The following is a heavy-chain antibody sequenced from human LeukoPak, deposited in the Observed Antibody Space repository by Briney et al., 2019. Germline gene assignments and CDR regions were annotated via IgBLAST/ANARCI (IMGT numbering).Heavy chain of an antibody. CDR1: GFTFSSYA. D-gene: IGHD4-23*01. CDR3: AREGDFGGIPGYYYGLDV. CDR2: ISRSGSYL. J-gene: IGHJ6*02. Sequence: GGSLRLSCAASGFTFSSYAMSWVRQAPGKGPEWVSSISRSGSYLYYAVSVKGRFTISRDNAKNSLYLQMNSLRAEDTAVYYCAREGDFGGIPGYYYGLDVWGQGTTVTVSS. V-gene: IGHV3-21*01.